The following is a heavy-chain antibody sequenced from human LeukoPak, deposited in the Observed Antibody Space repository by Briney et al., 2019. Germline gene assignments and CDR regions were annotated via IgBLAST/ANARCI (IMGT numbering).Heavy chain of an antibody. J-gene: IGHJ4*02. D-gene: IGHD3-10*01. V-gene: IGHV3-74*01. CDR3: ARARYGSGSY. CDR1: GSTFSHYW. Sequence: GGSLRLSCAASGSTFSHYWMHWVRQAPGKGLVWVSRINPDGSRTDYADSVAGRFTISRDNAKNSLYLQMNSLRAEDTAVYYCARARYGSGSYWGQGTLVTVSS. CDR2: INPDGSRT.